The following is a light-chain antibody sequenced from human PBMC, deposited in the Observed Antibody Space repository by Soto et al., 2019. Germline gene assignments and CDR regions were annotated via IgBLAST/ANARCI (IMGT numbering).Light chain of an antibody. CDR1: SSNIGAGYD. Sequence: SVLTQPPSVSGAPGQRVTLSCPGSSSNIGAGYDVHWYQQLPGTAPKLLIYGNSNRPSGVPDRFSGSKSGTSASLAITGLQAEDEADYYCQSYDSSLSAWVFGGGTKLTVL. CDR3: QSYDSSLSAWV. V-gene: IGLV1-40*01. CDR2: GNS. J-gene: IGLJ3*02.